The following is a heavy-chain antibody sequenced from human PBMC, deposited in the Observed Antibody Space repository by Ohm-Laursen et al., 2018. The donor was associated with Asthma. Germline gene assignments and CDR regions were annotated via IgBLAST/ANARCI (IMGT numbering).Heavy chain of an antibody. Sequence: SLRLSCAAPGFTFSSYSMNWARQAPGKGLEWVAVIWYDGSNKYYADSVKGRFTISRDNSKNTLYLQMNSLRAEDTAVYYCAREYDSSGYKKNWFDPWGQGTLVTVSS. V-gene: IGHV3-33*08. CDR3: AREYDSSGYKKNWFDP. CDR2: IWYDGSNK. CDR1: GFTFSSYS. D-gene: IGHD3-22*01. J-gene: IGHJ5*02.